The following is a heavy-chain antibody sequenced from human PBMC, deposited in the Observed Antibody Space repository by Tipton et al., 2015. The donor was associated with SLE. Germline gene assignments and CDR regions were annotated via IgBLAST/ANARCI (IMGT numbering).Heavy chain of an antibody. CDR1: GGSISSGGYS. Sequence: LRLSCAVSGGSISSGGYSWGWIRQPPGKGLEWIGYIYHSGSTYYNPSLKSRVTISVDRSKNQLSLKLSSVTAADTAVYYCARDSSGLGDYFDYWGQGTLVTVSS. CDR3: ARDSSGLGDYFDY. V-gene: IGHV4-30-2*01. CDR2: IYHSGST. D-gene: IGHD3-22*01. J-gene: IGHJ4*02.